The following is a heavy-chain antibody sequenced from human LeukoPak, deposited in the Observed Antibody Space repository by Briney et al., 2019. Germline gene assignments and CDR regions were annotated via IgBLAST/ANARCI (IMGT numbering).Heavy chain of an antibody. V-gene: IGHV3-73*01. CDR2: IRSKANSYAT. J-gene: IGHJ6*04. Sequence: GGSLRLSCAASGFTISGSAMHWVRQASGKGLEWVGRIRSKANSYATAYAASVKGRFTISRDDSKNTAYLQMNSLKTEDTAVYYCTRSDSGYYYYYGMDVWGKGTTVTVSS. CDR3: TRSDSGYYYYYGMDV. D-gene: IGHD5-12*01. CDR1: GFTISGSA.